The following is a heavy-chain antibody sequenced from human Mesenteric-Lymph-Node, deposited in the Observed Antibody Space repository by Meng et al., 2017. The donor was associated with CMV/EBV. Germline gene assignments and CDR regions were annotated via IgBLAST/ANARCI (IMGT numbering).Heavy chain of an antibody. J-gene: IGHJ3*02. D-gene: IGHD1-26*01. CDR2: ISSSSSYI. V-gene: IGHV3-21*01. CDR1: GFTFSSYE. Sequence: GESLKISCAASGFTFSSYEMNWVRQAPGKGLEWVSSISSSSSYIYYADSVKGRFTISRDNAKNSLYLQMNSLRAEDTAVYYCARDIPDSGSYYSLDAFDIWGQGTMVTVSS. CDR3: ARDIPDSGSYYSLDAFDI.